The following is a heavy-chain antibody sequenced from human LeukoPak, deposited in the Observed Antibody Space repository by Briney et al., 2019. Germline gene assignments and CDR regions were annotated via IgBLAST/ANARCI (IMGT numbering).Heavy chain of an antibody. Sequence: SETLCLTCAVSGGSLSSSTSYWGWIRQSPGKGLEWIGSIYYSGRTYYNPSLKSRVTISDDTSKKQFSLNLRSVTAEAPAVYFCGREEWAMVRGIDYQYYY. CDR1: GGSLSSSTSY. V-gene: IGHV4-39*07. D-gene: IGHD3-10*01. CDR3: GREEWAMVRGIDYQYYY. J-gene: IGHJ6*01. CDR2: IYYSGRT.